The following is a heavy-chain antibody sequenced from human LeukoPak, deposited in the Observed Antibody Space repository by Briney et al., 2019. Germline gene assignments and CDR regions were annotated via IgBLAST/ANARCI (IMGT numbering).Heavy chain of an antibody. CDR3: VKDWDMAPGY. Sequence: GGSLRLSCAASGFTFSSYAMSWVRQAPGEGLEWVSSITTSGGSTYYADSVKGRFTISRDNSKNTLYLQTNSLGVEDTAIYYCVKDWDMAPGYWGQGTLVTVSS. J-gene: IGHJ4*02. D-gene: IGHD2-15*01. CDR2: ITTSGGST. CDR1: GFTFSSYA. V-gene: IGHV3-23*01.